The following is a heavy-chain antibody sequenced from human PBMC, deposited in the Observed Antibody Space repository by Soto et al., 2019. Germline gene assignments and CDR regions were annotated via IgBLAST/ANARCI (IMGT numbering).Heavy chain of an antibody. CDR1: GFIFSSYA. CDR3: LKGTTVTASKWFAP. CDR2: ISGTGLAT. D-gene: IGHD4-17*01. J-gene: IGHJ5*02. V-gene: IGHV3-23*01. Sequence: GGSLRLSCAASGFIFSSYAMNWVRQAPGKGLEWVSSISGTGLATFYADSVKGRFTISRDDSKNTLFLQMNSLRAEDTAVYFCLKGTTVTASKWFAPWGQGTPVTVSS.